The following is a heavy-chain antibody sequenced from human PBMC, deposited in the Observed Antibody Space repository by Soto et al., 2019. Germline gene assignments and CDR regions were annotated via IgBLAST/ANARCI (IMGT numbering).Heavy chain of an antibody. V-gene: IGHV3-23*01. Sequence: LRLSCAASGFPFNTYAMSWVRQAPGKGPEWVSGISESGDNAFYADPVQGRFTISRDNSYNLLYLQMNSLRAEDTALYFCAKGGYIYGLDPWGQGTLVTVSS. CDR1: GFPFNTYA. J-gene: IGHJ5*02. CDR2: ISESGDNA. D-gene: IGHD5-18*01. CDR3: AKGGYIYGLDP.